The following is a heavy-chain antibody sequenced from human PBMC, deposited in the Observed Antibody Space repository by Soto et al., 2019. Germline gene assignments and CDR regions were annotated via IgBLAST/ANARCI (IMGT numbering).Heavy chain of an antibody. CDR1: GFISRSYW. CDR3: ARAQYLADDAFDI. Sequence: PGGSLRLSCAASGFISRSYWMHWVRQVPGKGLVWVSRINGDGRSTSYADSVKGRFTISRGNAKNTLYLQMNSLRADDTAVYYCARAQYLADDAFDIWGQGAMVTVSS. D-gene: IGHD2-2*01. V-gene: IGHV3-74*01. J-gene: IGHJ3*02. CDR2: INGDGRST.